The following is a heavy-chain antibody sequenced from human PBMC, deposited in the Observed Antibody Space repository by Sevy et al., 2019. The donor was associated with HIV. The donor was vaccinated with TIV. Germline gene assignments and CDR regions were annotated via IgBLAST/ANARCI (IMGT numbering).Heavy chain of an antibody. J-gene: IGHJ4*02. CDR2: INQDGSQK. D-gene: IGHD6-25*01. CDR1: GFTLSNYW. V-gene: IGHV3-7*01. Sequence: GGSVRLSCAASGFTLSNYWISWVRQAPGKGLEWVANINQDGSQKYSVDSVKGRFTVSRDTAKNSVFLLMNSLRVEDTGVYYCVRAIGAAASYWGQGTLVTVSS. CDR3: VRAIGAAASY.